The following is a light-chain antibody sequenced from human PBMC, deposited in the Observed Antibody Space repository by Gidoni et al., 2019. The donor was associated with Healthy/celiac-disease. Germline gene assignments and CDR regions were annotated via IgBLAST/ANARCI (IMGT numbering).Light chain of an antibody. CDR1: QSISSY. V-gene: IGKV1-39*01. CDR2: SAS. J-gene: IGKJ4*02. Sequence: DIQMTHSPPSLSASVGDRVTITCRASQSISSYLNWYQQKPGKDPKLLIYSASSLQSGVPSRFSVSGSGTDFTLTISSLEPEDFATYYFQQSDSTPLTFGGGTKVEIK. CDR3: QQSDSTPLT.